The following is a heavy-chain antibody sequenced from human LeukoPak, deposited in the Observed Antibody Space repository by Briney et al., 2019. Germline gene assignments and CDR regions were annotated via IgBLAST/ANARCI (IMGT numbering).Heavy chain of an antibody. CDR3: ARAHISGSIDY. J-gene: IGHJ4*02. CDR1: GFTFNHYW. D-gene: IGHD5-12*01. V-gene: IGHV3-7*01. CDR2: IKNDGSDK. Sequence: GGSLRLSCAASGFTFNHYWMSWVRQAPGKGLEWVANIKNDGSDKYYVDSVKGRFTMSRDNAKNTLYLQMDSLRVEDTAVYYCARAHISGSIDYWGQGNLVTVSS.